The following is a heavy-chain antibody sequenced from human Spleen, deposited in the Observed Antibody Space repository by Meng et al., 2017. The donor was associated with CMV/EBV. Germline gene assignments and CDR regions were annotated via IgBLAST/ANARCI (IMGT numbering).Heavy chain of an antibody. Sequence: GESLKISCAASGFMFSSYRMHWLRQTPGKGLEWVAFIFTSGTIVYYADSVKGRFTISRDNTKNSLCLQMSSLRAEDTALYYCARESNARDYDFDAWGQGTLVTVSS. CDR1: GFMFSSYR. D-gene: IGHD3-22*01. J-gene: IGHJ4*02. CDR2: IFTSGTIV. V-gene: IGHV3-48*03. CDR3: ARESNARDYDFDA.